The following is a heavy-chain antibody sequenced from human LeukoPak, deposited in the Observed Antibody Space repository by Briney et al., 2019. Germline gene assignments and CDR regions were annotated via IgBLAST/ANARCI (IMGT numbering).Heavy chain of an antibody. CDR3: ASLWFGELLNDVGYFDY. CDR2: ININSGGT. J-gene: IGHJ4*02. D-gene: IGHD3-10*01. Sequence: ATVKVSCKASGYTFTGYYMHWVRQAPGQGLEWMGWININSGGTNYAQKFQGRVTMTRDTSISTAYMELSRLRSDDTAVYYCASLWFGELLNDVGYFDYWGQGTLVTVSS. V-gene: IGHV1-2*02. CDR1: GYTFTGYY.